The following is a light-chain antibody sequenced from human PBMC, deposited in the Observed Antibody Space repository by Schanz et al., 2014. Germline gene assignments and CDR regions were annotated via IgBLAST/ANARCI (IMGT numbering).Light chain of an antibody. CDR1: SSDVGSYNL. Sequence: QSALTQPASVSGSPGQSITISCTGTSSDVGSYNLVSWYQQHPGKAPKLMIYEGSERPSGVPDRFSGSKFGTSASLAITGLQAEDEADYYCQSYDSSLSGHVVFGGGTKLTVL. CDR2: EGS. V-gene: IGLV2-14*02. CDR3: QSYDSSLSGHVV. J-gene: IGLJ2*01.